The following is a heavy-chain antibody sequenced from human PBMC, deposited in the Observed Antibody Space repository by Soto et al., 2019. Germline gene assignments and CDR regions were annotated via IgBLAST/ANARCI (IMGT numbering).Heavy chain of an antibody. V-gene: IGHV3-23*01. CDR3: AKNPGYYYDSTGYHFDY. Sequence: GASQRRSGAACGLTYSNYAMSWVHQEPGKGLEWVSAISYGGGTTYYADSVKGRFTISRDNSKNTLYLQMNSLRAEDTAVYYCAKNPGYYYDSTGYHFDYWGQGTLVTVSS. CDR1: GLTYSNYA. CDR2: ISYGGGTT. J-gene: IGHJ4*02. D-gene: IGHD3-22*01.